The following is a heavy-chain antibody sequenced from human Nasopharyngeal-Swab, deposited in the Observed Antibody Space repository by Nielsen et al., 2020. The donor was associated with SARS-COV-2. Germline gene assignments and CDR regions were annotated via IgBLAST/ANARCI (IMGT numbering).Heavy chain of an antibody. Sequence: GESLKISCKGSGYSFTSYWIGWVRQMPGKGLEWTGIIYPGDSDTRYSPSFQGQVTISADKSISTAYLQWSSLKASDTAMYYCARPISDVWFGEFTPLFDYWGQGTLVTVSS. J-gene: IGHJ4*02. CDR1: GYSFTSYW. CDR2: IYPGDSDT. CDR3: ARPISDVWFGEFTPLFDY. V-gene: IGHV5-51*01. D-gene: IGHD3-10*01.